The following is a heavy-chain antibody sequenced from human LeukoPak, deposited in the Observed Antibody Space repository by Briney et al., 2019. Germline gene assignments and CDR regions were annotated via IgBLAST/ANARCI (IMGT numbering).Heavy chain of an antibody. CDR1: GFTFSSYG. CDR2: ISSSSSYI. V-gene: IGHV3-21*01. D-gene: IGHD3-9*01. CDR3: ARVGNRLRYFDWLFSFDY. J-gene: IGHJ4*02. Sequence: GGSLRLSCAASGFTFSSYGMSWVRQAPGKGLEWVSSISSSSSYIYYADSVKGRFTISRDNAKNSLYLQMNSLRAEDTAVYYCARVGNRLRYFDWLFSFDYWGQGTLVTVSS.